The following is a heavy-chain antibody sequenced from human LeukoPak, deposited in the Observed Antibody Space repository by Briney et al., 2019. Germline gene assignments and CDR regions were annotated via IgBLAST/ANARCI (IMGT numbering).Heavy chain of an antibody. D-gene: IGHD4-17*01. J-gene: IGHJ6*02. CDR1: GCSISGYY. CDR3: ARQDDSYRDYGSYYYSGLNV. Sequence: SETLSLTCTVSGCSISGYYWNWIRQTPGRGLEWIGNLHHSEGTTYHPSLKSRVTISLDSSSNLLSLSLRSVTAADTAVYYCARQDDSYRDYGSYYYSGLNVWGQGTTVAVS. CDR2: LHHSEGT. V-gene: IGHV4-59*08.